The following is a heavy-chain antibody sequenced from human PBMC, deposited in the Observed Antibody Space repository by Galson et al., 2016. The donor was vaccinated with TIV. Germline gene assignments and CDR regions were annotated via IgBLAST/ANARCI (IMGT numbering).Heavy chain of an antibody. CDR2: IIRIFGTV. CDR3: ARGCGSYSCYLDV. V-gene: IGHV1-69*05. D-gene: IGHD1-26*01. CDR1: EGTLTSYA. J-gene: IGHJ6*03. Sequence: SVKVSCKASEGTLTSYAVNWVRQAPGQGLEWMGEIIRIFGTVNYAQKFQGRLTITTDESTSAVYMELSSLRSEDTAVYYCARGCGSYSCYLDVWGRGTTVTVSS.